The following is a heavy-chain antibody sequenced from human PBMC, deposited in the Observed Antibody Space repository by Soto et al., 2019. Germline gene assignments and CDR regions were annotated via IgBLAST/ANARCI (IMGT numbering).Heavy chain of an antibody. J-gene: IGHJ4*02. CDR1: GFTFSSYG. CDR3: AKDSWRYFDWLTTTRYYFDY. V-gene: IGHV3-30*18. Sequence: GGSLRLSCAASGFTFSSYGMHWVRQAPGKGLEWVAVISYDGSNKYYADSVKGRFTISRDNSKNTLYLQMNSLRAEDTAVYYCAKDSWRYFDWLTTTRYYFDYWGQGTLVTVSS. CDR2: ISYDGSNK. D-gene: IGHD3-9*01.